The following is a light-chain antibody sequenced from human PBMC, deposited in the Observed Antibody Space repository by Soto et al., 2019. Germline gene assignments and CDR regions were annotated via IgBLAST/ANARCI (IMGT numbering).Light chain of an antibody. CDR1: QSVDIN. V-gene: IGKV3-15*01. J-gene: IGKJ5*01. CDR3: QQYKNWPL. Sequence: EIVLTHSPATLSVSPGERVTLSCRASQSVDINLAWYQQKPGQAPRLLLYGASTRATGIPVRFSGSGFGTEFTLTISSLQSEDFAVYYCQQYKNWPLFGQGTRLEIK. CDR2: GAS.